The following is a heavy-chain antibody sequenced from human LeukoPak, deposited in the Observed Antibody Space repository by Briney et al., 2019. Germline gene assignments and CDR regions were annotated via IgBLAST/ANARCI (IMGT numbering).Heavy chain of an antibody. D-gene: IGHD3-10*01. V-gene: IGHV3-30*18. CDR3: AKDGMSMVQGAPLDY. CDR1: GFTFSSYG. CDR2: ISYDGSNK. Sequence: PGGSLRLSCAASGFTFSSYGMHWVRQAPGKGLEWVAVISYDGSNKYYADSVKGRFTISRDNSKNTLYLQMNSLRAEDTALYYCAKDGMSMVQGAPLDYWGQGTLVTVSS. J-gene: IGHJ4*02.